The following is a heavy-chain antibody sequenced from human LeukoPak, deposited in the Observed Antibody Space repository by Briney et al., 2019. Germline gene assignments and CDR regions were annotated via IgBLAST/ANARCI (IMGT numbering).Heavy chain of an antibody. V-gene: IGHV1-8*01. CDR2: MNPNSGNT. D-gene: IGHD1-26*01. CDR1: GYIFTSYD. Sequence: ASVKVSCKASGYIFTSYDINWVRQATGQGLEWMGWMNPNSGNTGYAQKFQGRVTMTRNTSISTAYMELSSLRSEDTAVYYCARGSEWELLFDYWGQGTLVTVSS. J-gene: IGHJ4*02. CDR3: ARGSEWELLFDY.